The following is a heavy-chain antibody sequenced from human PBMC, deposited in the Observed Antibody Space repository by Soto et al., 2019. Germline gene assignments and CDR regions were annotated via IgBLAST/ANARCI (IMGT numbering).Heavy chain of an antibody. J-gene: IGHJ6*02. CDR2: IIPIFGTA. Sequence: SVKVSCKASGGTFSSYAISWVRQAPGQGLEWMGGIIPIFGTANYAQKFQGRVTITADESTSTAYMELSSLRSEDTAVYYCARGMAAAAGTGFYYYYYGMDVWGQGTTVTVSS. V-gene: IGHV1-69*13. CDR1: GGTFSSYA. CDR3: ARGMAAAAGTGFYYYYYGMDV. D-gene: IGHD6-13*01.